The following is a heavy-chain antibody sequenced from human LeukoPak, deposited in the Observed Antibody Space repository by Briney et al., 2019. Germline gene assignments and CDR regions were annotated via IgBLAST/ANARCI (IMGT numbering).Heavy chain of an antibody. V-gene: IGHV3-23*01. J-gene: IGHJ4*02. CDR2: ITATGSRT. D-gene: IGHD3-16*01. CDR3: ATSMGGGNIDY. CDR1: GLTFGSYT. Sequence: GGSLRLSCAASGLTFGSYTMSWVRQAPGKGLEWVSGITATGSRTYYADSVKGRFTISRDSSKNTLYLQLNSLRADDTAVYYCATSMGGGNIDYWGQGALVTVSS.